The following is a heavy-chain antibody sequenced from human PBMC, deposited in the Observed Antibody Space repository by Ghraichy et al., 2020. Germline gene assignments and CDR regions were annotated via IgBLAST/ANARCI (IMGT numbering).Heavy chain of an antibody. CDR1: GGSISSYY. D-gene: IGHD6-19*01. V-gene: IGHV4-4*09. J-gene: IGHJ6*02. Sequence: SETLSLTCTVSGGSISSYYWSWIRQPPGKGLEWIGYIYTSGSTNYDPSLKSRVTISVDTSKNQFSLKLSSVTAADTAVYYCARTSPAYSSGWYRSYYYYGMDVWGQGTTVTVSS. CDR2: IYTSGST. CDR3: ARTSPAYSSGWYRSYYYYGMDV.